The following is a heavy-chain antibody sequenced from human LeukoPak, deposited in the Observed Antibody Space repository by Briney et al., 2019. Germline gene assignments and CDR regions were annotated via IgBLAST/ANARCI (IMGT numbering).Heavy chain of an antibody. J-gene: IGHJ3*02. CDR1: GFIVSHNY. D-gene: IGHD1-26*01. CDR2: IYSDGST. Sequence: GGSLRLSCVASGFIVSHNYINWVRQAPGKGLEWVSVIYSDGSTYFTDSVKGRFTMSRDNSKNTLYLQMNSLRAEDTAVYYCASSTYSGSHWDAFDIWGQGTMVTVSS. CDR3: ASSTYSGSHWDAFDI. V-gene: IGHV3-66*01.